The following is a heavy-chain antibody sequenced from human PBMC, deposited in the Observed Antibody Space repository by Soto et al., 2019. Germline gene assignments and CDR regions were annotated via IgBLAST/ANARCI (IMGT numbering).Heavy chain of an antibody. CDR2: TSGSGVST. J-gene: IGHJ4*02. Sequence: EVQLLESGGGLVQPGGSLRLSCAASGFTFSSYAMDWVRQAPGKGLEWVSATSGSGVSTYYADSVKGRFTISRNNSENTMYLQMNSLRAEDKDVYYCANGTNLFDYWGQGTLVTVSS. D-gene: IGHD1-7*01. V-gene: IGHV3-23*01. CDR3: ANGTNLFDY. CDR1: GFTFSSYA.